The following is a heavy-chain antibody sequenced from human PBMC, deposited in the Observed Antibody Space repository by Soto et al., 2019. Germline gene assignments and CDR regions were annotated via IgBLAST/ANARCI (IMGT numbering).Heavy chain of an antibody. Sequence: SVKVSCKASGGTFSSYSISWVRQAPGQGLEWMGGIIPIFGTANYAQKFQGRVTITADESTSTAYMELSSLRSEDTAVYYCATGGGYCSGGSCYPTPYYGMDVWGQGTTVTVSS. CDR1: GGTFSSYS. CDR3: ATGGGYCSGGSCYPTPYYGMDV. CDR2: IIPIFGTA. V-gene: IGHV1-69*13. J-gene: IGHJ6*02. D-gene: IGHD2-15*01.